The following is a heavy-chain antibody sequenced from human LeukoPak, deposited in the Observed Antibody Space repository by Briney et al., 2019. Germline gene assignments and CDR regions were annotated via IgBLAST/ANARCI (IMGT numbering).Heavy chain of an antibody. CDR3: ARSGWYEVRLDY. V-gene: IGHV4-4*02. CDR1: GGSISSSNW. Sequence: SETLSLTCTVSGGSISSSNWWSWVRQPPGKGLELIGEIYHSGSTNYNPSLKSRVTISVDKSKNQFSLKLSSVTAADTAAYYCARSGWYEVRLDYWGQGTLVTVSS. CDR2: IYHSGST. D-gene: IGHD6-19*01. J-gene: IGHJ4*02.